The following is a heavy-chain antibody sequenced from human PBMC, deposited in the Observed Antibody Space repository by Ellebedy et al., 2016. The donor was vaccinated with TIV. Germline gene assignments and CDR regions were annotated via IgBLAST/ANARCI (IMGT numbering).Heavy chain of an antibody. Sequence: AASVKVSCKVSGYTYNNYKMHWVRQAPGQGLEWMGIMNPSGGSTNYAQKFQGRVTMTRDTSTTTVYMELSSLRSEDTAVYYCTSSGNDYSFDYWGQGTLVTVSS. V-gene: IGHV1-46*02. CDR2: MNPSGGST. CDR3: TSSGNDYSFDY. J-gene: IGHJ4*02. D-gene: IGHD5-12*01. CDR1: GYTYNNYK.